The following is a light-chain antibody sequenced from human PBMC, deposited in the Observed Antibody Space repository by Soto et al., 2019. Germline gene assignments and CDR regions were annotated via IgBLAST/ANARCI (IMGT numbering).Light chain of an antibody. CDR3: QHSYNPPRT. CDR2: GAS. V-gene: IGKV1-39*01. J-gene: IGKJ1*01. CDR1: QDISTS. Sequence: DIQMTQSPSSLSASVGDIVTFTCRAGQDISTSLNWYQHRPGKAPKLLIYGASALQSGVPSRFSGSGSGTDFPLTISSLQVQDFATYYCQHSYNPPRTFGQGTRVDIK.